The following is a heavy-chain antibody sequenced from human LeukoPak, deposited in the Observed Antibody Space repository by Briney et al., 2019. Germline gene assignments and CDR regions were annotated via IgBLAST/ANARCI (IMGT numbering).Heavy chain of an antibody. CDR2: ISAYNGGT. J-gene: IGHJ3*02. V-gene: IGHV1-18*01. CDR1: GYTFTTYG. CDR3: ARGTNYDSSGYYRI. Sequence: ASVMVSCKASGYTFTTYGISWVRQAPGQGLEWMGWISAYNGGTNYAQKFQSRVTMTRDTSISTAYMELSRLRSDDTAVYYCARGTNYDSSGYYRIWGQGTMVTVSS. D-gene: IGHD3-22*01.